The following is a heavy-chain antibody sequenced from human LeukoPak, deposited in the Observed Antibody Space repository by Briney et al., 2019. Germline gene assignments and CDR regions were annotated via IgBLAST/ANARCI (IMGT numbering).Heavy chain of an antibody. Sequence: GRSLRLSCAASGFTFSSYGMHWVRQAPGKGLEWVAVISYDGSNKYYADSVKGRFTISRDNSKNTLYLQMNSLRAGDTAVYYCAKVASYSGSYGDTFDIWGQGTMVTVSS. J-gene: IGHJ3*02. CDR1: GFTFSSYG. CDR2: ISYDGSNK. V-gene: IGHV3-30*18. CDR3: AKVASYSGSYGDTFDI. D-gene: IGHD1-26*01.